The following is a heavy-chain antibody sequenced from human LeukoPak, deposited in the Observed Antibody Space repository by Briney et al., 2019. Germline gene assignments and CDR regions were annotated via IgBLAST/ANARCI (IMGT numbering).Heavy chain of an antibody. D-gene: IGHD2-15*01. V-gene: IGHV4-34*01. J-gene: IGHJ4*02. Sequence: SETLSLTCAVYGGSFSGYYWSWIRQPPGKGLEWIGEINHSGSTNYNPSLKSRVTISVDTSKNQFSLKLSSVTAADTAVYYCATLAGHCSGGSCWDFDYWGQGTLVTVSS. CDR1: GGSFSGYY. CDR2: INHSGST. CDR3: ATLAGHCSGGSCWDFDY.